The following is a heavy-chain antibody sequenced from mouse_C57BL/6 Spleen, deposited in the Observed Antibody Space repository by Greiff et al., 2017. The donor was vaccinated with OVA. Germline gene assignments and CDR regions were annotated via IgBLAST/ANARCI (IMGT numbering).Heavy chain of an antibody. Sequence: QVQLQQSGAELVRPGTSVKLSCKASGYTFTSYWMHWVKQRPGQGLEWIGVIDPSDSYTNYNQKFKGKATLTVDTSSSTAYMQLSSLTSEDSAVYYCARRWGYDPTAMDYWGQGTSVTVSS. D-gene: IGHD2-2*01. CDR2: IDPSDSYT. V-gene: IGHV1-59*01. J-gene: IGHJ4*01. CDR1: GYTFTSYW. CDR3: ARRWGYDPTAMDY.